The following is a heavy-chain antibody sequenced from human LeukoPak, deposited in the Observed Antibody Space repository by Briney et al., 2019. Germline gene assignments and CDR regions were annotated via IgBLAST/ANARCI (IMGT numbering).Heavy chain of an antibody. CDR3: AGAVVAEQKGGFDY. D-gene: IGHD2-15*01. J-gene: IGHJ4*02. CDR2: INPSGGSA. Sequence: ASVKVSCKPSGYTFTNYYTHWMRQAPGQGLEWMGIINPSGGSASYAQKFQGRVTMTRDTSTSTVYIELSSLRSEDTAVYYCAGAVVAEQKGGFDYWGQGTLVTVSS. CDR1: GYTFTNYY. V-gene: IGHV1-46*01.